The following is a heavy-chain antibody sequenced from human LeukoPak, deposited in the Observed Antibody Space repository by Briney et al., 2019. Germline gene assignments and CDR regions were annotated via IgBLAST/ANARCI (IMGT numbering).Heavy chain of an antibody. J-gene: IGHJ4*02. D-gene: IGHD3-10*01. CDR1: GYTFTNDG. V-gene: IGHV1-18*01. CDR2: IRTYNGET. Sequence: GASVKVSCKASGYTFTNDGFSWVRQAPGQGLEWMGWIRTYNGETEYAQKFQGRVTMTTDTSTSTVYMELKSLTSDDTAVYYCARDIGVSQFDYWGQGTLVTVSS. CDR3: ARDIGVSQFDY.